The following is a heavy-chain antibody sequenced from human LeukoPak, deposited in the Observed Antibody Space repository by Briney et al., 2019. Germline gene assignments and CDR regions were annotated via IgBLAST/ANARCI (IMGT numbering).Heavy chain of an antibody. V-gene: IGHV3-23*01. D-gene: IGHD6-13*01. CDR1: GFTFSSYA. J-gene: IGHJ4*02. CDR3: AKDYSSSWYISYYFDY. CDR2: ISGSGGST. Sequence: GSLRLSCAASGFTFSSYAMSWVRQAPGKGLEWVSAISGSGGSTYYADSVKGRFTISRDNSKNTLYLQMNSLRAEDTAVYYCAKDYSSSWYISYYFDYWGQGTLVTVSS.